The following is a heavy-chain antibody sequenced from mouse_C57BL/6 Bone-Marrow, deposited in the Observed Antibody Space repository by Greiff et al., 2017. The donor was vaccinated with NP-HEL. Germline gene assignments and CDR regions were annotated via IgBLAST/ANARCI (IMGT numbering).Heavy chain of an antibody. CDR1: GYAFSSSW. D-gene: IGHD2-10*01. Sequence: VQLQQSGPELVKPGASVKISCKASGYAFSSSWMNWVKQRPGKGLEWIGRIYPGDGDTNYNGKFKGKATLTADKSSSTAYMQLSSLTSEDSAVYFCARWRSYITLDYWGQGTSVTVSS. CDR2: IYPGDGDT. V-gene: IGHV1-82*01. CDR3: ARWRSYITLDY. J-gene: IGHJ4*01.